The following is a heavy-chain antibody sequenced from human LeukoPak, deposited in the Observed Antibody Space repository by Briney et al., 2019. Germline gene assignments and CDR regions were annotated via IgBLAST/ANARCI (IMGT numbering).Heavy chain of an antibody. CDR3: ARDLGNWNDRWFDP. Sequence: ASVKVSCKASGYTFTSYAMHWVRQAPGQRLEWMGWINAGNGNTKYPQKFQGRVTITRDTSASTAYMELSSLRSEDTAVYYCARDLGNWNDRWFDPWGQGTLVTVSS. D-gene: IGHD1-20*01. CDR2: INAGNGNT. J-gene: IGHJ5*02. CDR1: GYTFTSYA. V-gene: IGHV1-3*01.